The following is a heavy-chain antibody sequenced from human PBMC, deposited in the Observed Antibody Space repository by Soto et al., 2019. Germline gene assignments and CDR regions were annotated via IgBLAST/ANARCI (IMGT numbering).Heavy chain of an antibody. V-gene: IGHV1-2*04. D-gene: IGHD6-19*01. CDR2: INPNSGGT. CDR1: GSTFTGYY. J-gene: IGHJ3*02. Sequence: ASVKVSCQASGSTFTGYYMHWVRQAPGQGLEWMGWINPNSGGTNYAQKFQGWVTMTRDTSISTAYMELSRLRSDDTAVYYCARVIAVAGTRLTTFDIWGQGTMVTVSS. CDR3: ARVIAVAGTRLTTFDI.